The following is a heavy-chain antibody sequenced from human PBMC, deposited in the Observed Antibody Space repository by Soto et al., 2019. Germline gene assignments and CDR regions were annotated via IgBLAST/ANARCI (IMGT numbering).Heavy chain of an antibody. CDR2: IYPGDSDT. D-gene: IGHD6-19*01. CDR1: GYGFTSYW. J-gene: IGHJ5*02. CDR3: ARSSGYSSGWYNWFDP. V-gene: IGHV5-51*01. Sequence: ESLKISGRGSGYGFTSYWIGWVGKMPGKGLEWMGIIYPGDSDTRYSPSFQGQVTISADKSISTAYLQWSSLKASDTAMYYCARSSGYSSGWYNWFDPWGQGTLVTVSS.